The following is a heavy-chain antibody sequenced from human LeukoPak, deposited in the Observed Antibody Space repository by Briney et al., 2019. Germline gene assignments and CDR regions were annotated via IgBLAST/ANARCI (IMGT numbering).Heavy chain of an antibody. D-gene: IGHD6-13*01. J-gene: IGHJ2*01. V-gene: IGHV3-7*03. Sequence: PGGSLRLSCAASGFTFSSYWMSWVRQAPGKGLEWVANIKQDGSEKYYVDSVKGRFTIFRDNAKNSLYLQMNSLRAEDTAVYYCVRETSIAAAGAPRHWYFDLWGRGTLVTVSS. CDR2: IKQDGSEK. CDR3: VRETSIAAAGAPRHWYFDL. CDR1: GFTFSSYW.